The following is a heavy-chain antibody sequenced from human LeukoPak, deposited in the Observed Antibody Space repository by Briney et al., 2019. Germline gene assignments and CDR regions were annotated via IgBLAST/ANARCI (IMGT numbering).Heavy chain of an antibody. CDR1: GGSISSRSYY. V-gene: IGHV4-39*02. Sequence: SETLSLTCTVSGGSISSRSYYWGWIRQPPGKGLEWIGSIYYSGSTYYNPSLQSRVTISVDTSKNQFSLKLSSVTAADTAVYYCAKDGTAYYYYYMDVWGKGTTVTVSS. D-gene: IGHD1-26*01. CDR2: IYYSGST. CDR3: AKDGTAYYYYYMDV. J-gene: IGHJ6*03.